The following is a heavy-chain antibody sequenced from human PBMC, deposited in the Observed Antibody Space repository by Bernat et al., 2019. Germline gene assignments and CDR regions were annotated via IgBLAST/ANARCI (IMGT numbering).Heavy chain of an antibody. CDR2: IYSGGTT. CDR3: ARGAVYASSWYSSPFDY. J-gene: IGHJ4*02. Sequence: EVQLVETGGGLIQPGGSLRLSCAASGFSVSSNYMSWVRQAPGKGLEWVSVIYSGGTTYYADSVKGRLTVSRDDSKNTLYLQMSSLRVEDTAVYYCARGAVYASSWYSSPFDYWGQGTLVTVSS. V-gene: IGHV3-53*02. D-gene: IGHD6-13*01. CDR1: GFSVSSNY.